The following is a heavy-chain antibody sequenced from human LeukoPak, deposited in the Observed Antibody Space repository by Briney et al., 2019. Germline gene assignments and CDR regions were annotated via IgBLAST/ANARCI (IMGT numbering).Heavy chain of an antibody. Sequence: SETLSLTCTVSGGSISSYSWSWIRQPAGKGLEWIGRIYTSGSTNYNPSLKSRVTMSVDTSKNQFSLKLSSVTAADTAVYYCARDTRPAYYDFWSGDEADAFDIWGQGTMVTVSS. CDR2: IYTSGST. V-gene: IGHV4-4*07. CDR1: GGSISSYS. D-gene: IGHD3-3*01. J-gene: IGHJ3*02. CDR3: ARDTRPAYYDFWSGDEADAFDI.